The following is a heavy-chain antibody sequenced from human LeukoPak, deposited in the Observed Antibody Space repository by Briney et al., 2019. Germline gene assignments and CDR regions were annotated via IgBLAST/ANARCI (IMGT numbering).Heavy chain of an antibody. CDR1: GFTFDDYA. D-gene: IGHD6-19*01. J-gene: IGHJ4*02. CDR3: AKGGRLEQWLVLGY. CDR2: ISWNSGSI. Sequence: GGSLRLSCAASGFTFDDYAMHWVRQAPGKGLEWVSGISWNSGSIGYADSVKGRFTISRDNAKNSLYLQMNSLRAEDTALYYCAKGGRLEQWLVLGYWGQGTLVTVSS. V-gene: IGHV3-9*01.